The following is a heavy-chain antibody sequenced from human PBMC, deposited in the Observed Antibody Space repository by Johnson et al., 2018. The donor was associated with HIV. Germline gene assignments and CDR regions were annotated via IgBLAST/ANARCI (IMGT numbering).Heavy chain of an antibody. Sequence: VQLVESGGGVVRPGGSLRLSCEASGFTFDDYGTSWVRQGPGKGLEWVSGINWNGGSRDYADSVKGRFTISRDNGKNSLYLQMNSLRAEDTALYYCARVSTMIVVARNDAFDIWGQGTMVTVSS. CDR2: INWNGGSR. J-gene: IGHJ3*02. CDR1: GFTFDDYG. D-gene: IGHD3-22*01. V-gene: IGHV3-20*04. CDR3: ARVSTMIVVARNDAFDI.